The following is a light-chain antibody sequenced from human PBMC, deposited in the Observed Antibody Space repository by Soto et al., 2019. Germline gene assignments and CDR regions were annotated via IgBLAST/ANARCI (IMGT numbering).Light chain of an antibody. V-gene: IGKV3-15*01. CDR3: QQHNGWPLT. Sequence: EIVMTQSPATLSVFPGETATLSCRASQTLNNNLAWYQQKPGQAPRLLIYGVSTRATGIPARFGGSGSGTEFTLAINNLQSEDSAVYYCQQHNGWPLTFGAGTKVEIK. CDR1: QTLNNN. J-gene: IGKJ4*01. CDR2: GVS.